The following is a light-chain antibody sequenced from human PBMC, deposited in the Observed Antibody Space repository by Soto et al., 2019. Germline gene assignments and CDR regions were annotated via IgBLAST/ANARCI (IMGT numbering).Light chain of an antibody. J-gene: IGKJ2*01. CDR1: QSVSSN. V-gene: IGKV3-15*01. CDR3: QQYNNWPPYT. Sequence: EIVMTQSPATLSLSPGERATLSCRASQSVSSNLAWYQQKPGQAPRLLIYGASTSATGIPARFSGSGSGTEFTLTISRLQSEDFAVYYCQQYNNWPPYTFGQGTKLEIK. CDR2: GAS.